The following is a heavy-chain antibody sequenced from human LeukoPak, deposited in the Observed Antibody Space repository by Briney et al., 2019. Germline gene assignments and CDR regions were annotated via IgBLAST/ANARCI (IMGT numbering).Heavy chain of an antibody. CDR2: INHSGST. CDR1: GGSFSGYY. J-gene: IGHJ4*01. D-gene: IGHD2-2*01. Sequence: SETLSLTCAVYGGSFSGYYWSWIRQPPGKGLEWIGEINHSGSTNYNPSLKSRVTISVDTSKNQFSLKLSSVTAADTAVYYCARGLPPQSDIVVVPAAVPYYFDYWGQGTLVTVSS. V-gene: IGHV4-34*01. CDR3: ARGLPPQSDIVVVPAAVPYYFDY.